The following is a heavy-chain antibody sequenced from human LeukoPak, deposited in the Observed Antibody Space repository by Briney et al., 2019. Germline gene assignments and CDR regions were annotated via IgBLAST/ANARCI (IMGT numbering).Heavy chain of an antibody. D-gene: IGHD3-22*01. V-gene: IGHV1-46*01. Sequence: ASVKVSCKASGYTFTSYYMHWVRQAPGQGLEWMGIINPSGGSTSYAQKFQGRVTMTRDTSTSTVYMELSSLRSEDTAVCYCARTARLRYYDSSGYFPYYFDYWGQGTLVTVSS. CDR1: GYTFTSYY. CDR2: INPSGGST. CDR3: ARTARLRYYDSSGYFPYYFDY. J-gene: IGHJ4*02.